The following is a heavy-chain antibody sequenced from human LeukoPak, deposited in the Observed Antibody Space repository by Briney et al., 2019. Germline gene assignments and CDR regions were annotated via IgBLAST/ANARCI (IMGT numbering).Heavy chain of an antibody. V-gene: IGHV3-74*01. CDR3: ARVKWGPRRGVIMEPLDY. CDR1: GFTFSSYW. J-gene: IGHJ4*02. D-gene: IGHD3-10*01. Sequence: PGGSLRLSCAASGFTFSSYWMHWVRQAPGKGLVWVSRINSDGSSTSYADSVKGRFTISRDNAKNSLYLQMNSLRAEDTALYYCARVKWGPRRGVIMEPLDYWGQGTLVTVSS. CDR2: INSDGSST.